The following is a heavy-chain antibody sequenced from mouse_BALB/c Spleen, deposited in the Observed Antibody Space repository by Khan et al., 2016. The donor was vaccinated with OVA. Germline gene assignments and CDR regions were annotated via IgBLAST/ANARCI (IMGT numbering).Heavy chain of an antibody. J-gene: IGHJ4*01. V-gene: IGHV3-2*02. Sequence: VQLKESGPGLVKPSQSLSLTCTVTGFSFTSDYVWNWIRQFPGNILERIGYISYSGSTCYYPSLNSRIFITRNTSNNHFFLQFNTGTTEDTATYYCARDDSRYNYAMDYWGQGTAVTVSS. CDR1: GFSFTSDYV. CDR3: ARDDSRYNYAMDY. CDR2: ISYSGST. D-gene: IGHD1-1*01.